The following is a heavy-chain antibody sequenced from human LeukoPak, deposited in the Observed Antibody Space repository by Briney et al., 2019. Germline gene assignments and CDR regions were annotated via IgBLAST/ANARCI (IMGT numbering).Heavy chain of an antibody. J-gene: IGHJ6*02. Sequence: ASVKVSCKASGYTFTSYGISWVRQAPGQGLEWMGWISAYNGNTNYAQKLQGRVTVTTDTSTSTAYMELRSLRSDDTAVYYCAIVGATNYYYYYGMDVWGQGTTVTVSS. D-gene: IGHD1-26*01. CDR3: AIVGATNYYYYYGMDV. V-gene: IGHV1-18*01. CDR2: ISAYNGNT. CDR1: GYTFTSYG.